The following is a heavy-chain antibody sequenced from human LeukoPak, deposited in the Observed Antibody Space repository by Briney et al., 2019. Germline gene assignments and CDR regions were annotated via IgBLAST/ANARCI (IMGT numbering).Heavy chain of an antibody. D-gene: IGHD1-26*01. CDR1: GFSFEDHA. CDR2: ISWNSGSI. CDR3: AKEGASNAFDI. V-gene: IGHV3-9*03. J-gene: IGHJ3*02. Sequence: PGGSLRLSCAASGFSFEDHAMHWVRQAPGKGLEWVPRISWNSGSIGYADSVKGRFTISRDNAKNSLYLKMNSLRAEDMALYYCAKEGASNAFDIWGQGTMVTVSS.